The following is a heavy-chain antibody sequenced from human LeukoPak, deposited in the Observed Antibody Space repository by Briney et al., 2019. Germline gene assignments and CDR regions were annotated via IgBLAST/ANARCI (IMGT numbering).Heavy chain of an antibody. CDR3: ARVSLGYCSGGSRYGLDY. CDR2: IIPILGIA. Sequence: SVKVSCKASGGTFSSYAISWVRQAPGQGLEWMGRIIPILGIANYAQKFQGRVTITADKSTSTAYMELSSLRSEDTAVYYCARVSLGYCSGGSRYGLDYWGQGTLVTVSS. CDR1: GGTFSSYA. D-gene: IGHD2-15*01. J-gene: IGHJ4*02. V-gene: IGHV1-69*04.